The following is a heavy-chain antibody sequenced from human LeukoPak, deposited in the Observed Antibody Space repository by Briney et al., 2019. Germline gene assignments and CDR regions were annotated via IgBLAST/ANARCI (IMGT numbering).Heavy chain of an antibody. CDR2: IYYSGST. D-gene: IGHD3-3*01. CDR1: GGSISNYY. J-gene: IGHJ4*02. Sequence: PSETLSLTCTVSGGSISNYYWSWIRQPPGKGLEWIGYIYYSGSTNYNPSLKSRVTISVDTSKNQFSLKLSSVTAADTAVYYCARAPQTYYDFWSGYSEAPQFDYWGQGTLVTVSS. CDR3: ARAPQTYYDFWSGYSEAPQFDY. V-gene: IGHV4-59*01.